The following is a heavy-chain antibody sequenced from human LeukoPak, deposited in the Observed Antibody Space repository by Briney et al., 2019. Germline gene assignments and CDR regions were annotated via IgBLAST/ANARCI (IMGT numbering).Heavy chain of an antibody. Sequence: ASVKVSCKASGYTFSSYDINWVRQATGQGLEWMGWMNPNSGNTGYAQKFQGRLNMTRNASISTAYMELSSLRSEDTAVYYCARRVGSGWPVQHWGQGTLVTVSS. CDR2: MNPNSGNT. D-gene: IGHD6-19*01. J-gene: IGHJ1*01. CDR1: GYTFSSYD. V-gene: IGHV1-8*01. CDR3: ARRVGSGWPVQH.